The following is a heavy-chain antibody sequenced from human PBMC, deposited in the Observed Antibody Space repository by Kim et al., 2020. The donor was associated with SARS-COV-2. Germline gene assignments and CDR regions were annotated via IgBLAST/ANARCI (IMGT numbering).Heavy chain of an antibody. D-gene: IGHD5-12*01. J-gene: IGHJ6*02. CDR3: ARGGYSGYTYYYGMDV. V-gene: IGHV3-30*07. Sequence: SVKGRFTISRDNSKNTLYLQMNSLRAEDTAVYYCARGGYSGYTYYYGMDVWGQGTTVTVSS.